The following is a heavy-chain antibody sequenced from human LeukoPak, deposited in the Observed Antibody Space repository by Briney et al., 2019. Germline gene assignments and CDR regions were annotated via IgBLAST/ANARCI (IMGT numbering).Heavy chain of an antibody. V-gene: IGHV4-34*01. CDR2: INHSGST. D-gene: IGHD3-3*01. CDR1: GGSFSGYY. J-gene: IGHJ4*02. CDR3: ARAGPAHAPSIFGVVIRLYSFDY. Sequence: SETLSLTCAVYGGSFSGYYWSWIRQPPGKGLEWIGEINHSGSTNYNPSLKSRVTISVDTSKNQFSLKLSPVTAADTAVYYCARAGPAHAPSIFGVVIRLYSFDYWGQGTLVTVSS.